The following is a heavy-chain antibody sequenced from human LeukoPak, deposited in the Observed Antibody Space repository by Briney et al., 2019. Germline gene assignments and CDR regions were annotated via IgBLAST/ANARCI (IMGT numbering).Heavy chain of an antibody. Sequence: GGSLRLSCAASEFTFSSYWMSWVRQAPGKGLEWVANIKQDGSEKYYVDSVKGRFTISRDNAKNSLYLQMNSLRAEDTAVYYCARARSYSNYWGQGTLVTVSS. CDR3: ARARSYSNY. CDR1: EFTFSSYW. V-gene: IGHV3-7*01. CDR2: IKQDGSEK. J-gene: IGHJ4*02. D-gene: IGHD1-26*01.